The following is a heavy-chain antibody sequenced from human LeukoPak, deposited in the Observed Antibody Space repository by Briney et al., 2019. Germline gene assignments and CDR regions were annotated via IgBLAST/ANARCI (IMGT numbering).Heavy chain of an antibody. CDR3: APLGSPLDY. CDR1: GFTFGSYA. J-gene: IGHJ4*02. CDR2: ISYDGSNK. D-gene: IGHD1-26*01. Sequence: GGSLRLSCAASGFTFGSYAMHWVRQAPGKGLEWVAVISYDGSNKYYADSVKGRFTISRDNSKNTLYLQMNSLRAEDTAVYYCAPLGSPLDYWGQGTLVTVSS. V-gene: IGHV3-30-3*01.